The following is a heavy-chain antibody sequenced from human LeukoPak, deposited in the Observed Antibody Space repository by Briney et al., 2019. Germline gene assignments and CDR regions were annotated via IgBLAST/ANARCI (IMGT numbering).Heavy chain of an antibody. D-gene: IGHD6-19*01. CDR1: GGSISSYY. Sequence: SETLSLTCTVSGGSISSYYWTWIRQPPEKGLEWIGYIYYTGSAYYNPSLKSRVTISVDTSNNQFSLKLSPVTVADTAVYFCARVPPYSSGRGGFDPWGQGTLVTVSS. CDR3: ARVPPYSSGRGGFDP. CDR2: IYYTGSA. V-gene: IGHV4-59*01. J-gene: IGHJ5*02.